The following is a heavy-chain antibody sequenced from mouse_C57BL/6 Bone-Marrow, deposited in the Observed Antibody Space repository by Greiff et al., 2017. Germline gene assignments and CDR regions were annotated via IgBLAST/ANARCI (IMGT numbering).Heavy chain of an antibody. J-gene: IGHJ3*01. CDR1: GFSLTSYG. V-gene: IGHV2-5*01. CDR3: AKIYYGSGGFAY. Sequence: VKLMESGPGLVQPSQSLSITCTVSGFSLTSYGVHWVRQSPGKGLEWLGVLWRGGSTDYNAAFMSRLSITKDNSKSQVFFKMNRLQADDTAIYYCAKIYYGSGGFAYWGQGTLVTVSA. D-gene: IGHD2-2*01. CDR2: LWRGGST.